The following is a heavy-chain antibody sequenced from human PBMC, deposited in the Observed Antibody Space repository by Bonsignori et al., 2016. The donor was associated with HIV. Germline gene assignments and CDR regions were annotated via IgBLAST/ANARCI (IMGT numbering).Heavy chain of an antibody. CDR2: ISPTTGGT. V-gene: IGHV1-2*02. CDR3: TRVHSINSSNSYYFD. D-gene: IGHD6-13*01. J-gene: IGHJ4*01. CDR1: GYTFTGHY. Sequence: QVQLVQSGAEVKKPGASVKVSCKASGYTFTGHYMHWLRQAPGQGLEWMGWISPTTGGTNYAQKFQGRVTMTRATSVNTAYMQLNSLRSDDTAVYYXTRVHSINSSNSYYFD.